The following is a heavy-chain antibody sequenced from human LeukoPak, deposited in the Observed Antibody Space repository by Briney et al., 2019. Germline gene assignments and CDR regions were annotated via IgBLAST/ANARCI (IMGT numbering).Heavy chain of an antibody. D-gene: IGHD1/OR15-1a*01. Sequence: ASVKVSCKASGYTFTSYGISWVRQAPGQGLEWMGWISAYDGNTNYAQKLQGRVTMTTDTSTSTAYMELRSLRSDDTAVYYCARLLEHIPMNDYWGQGTLVTVSS. V-gene: IGHV1-18*01. CDR3: ARLLEHIPMNDY. J-gene: IGHJ4*02. CDR1: GYTFTSYG. CDR2: ISAYDGNT.